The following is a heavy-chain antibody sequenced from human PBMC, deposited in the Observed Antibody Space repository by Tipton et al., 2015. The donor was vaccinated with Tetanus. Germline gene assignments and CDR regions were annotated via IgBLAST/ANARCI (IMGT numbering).Heavy chain of an antibody. Sequence: SLRLSCEASGFTFNTYWMNWVRQAPGKGLEWVSVMYSGGDTYYVDSVKGRFSISRDNAKNTLYLQMNSLRVEDTAVYYCVRDGGSSGWLAYWGQGTLVTVSS. CDR3: VRDGGSSGWLAY. CDR2: MYSGGDT. V-gene: IGHV3-53*01. D-gene: IGHD6-19*01. CDR1: GFTFNTYW. J-gene: IGHJ4*02.